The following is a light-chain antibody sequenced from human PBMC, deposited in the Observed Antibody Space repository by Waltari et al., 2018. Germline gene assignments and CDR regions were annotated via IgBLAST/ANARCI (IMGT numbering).Light chain of an antibody. Sequence: DIQMTQSPSSLSASVGDRVTIPCRASQSISSYLNWFQQRPGKAPKLLVYAASNLQSGVPSRISGGGSGTDFTLTISSLQPEDFATYYCQQSYSAVTFGGGTKVEIK. CDR1: QSISSY. V-gene: IGKV1-39*01. CDR2: AAS. J-gene: IGKJ4*01. CDR3: QQSYSAVT.